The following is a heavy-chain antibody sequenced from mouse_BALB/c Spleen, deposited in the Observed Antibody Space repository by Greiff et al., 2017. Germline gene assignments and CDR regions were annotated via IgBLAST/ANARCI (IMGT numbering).Heavy chain of an antibody. J-gene: IGHJ2*01. CDR1: GFTFSSYA. CDR3: ARGGEGYYFDY. V-gene: IGHV5-6-5*01. CDR2: ISSGGST. Sequence: EVHLVESGGGLVKPGGSLKLSCAASGFTFSSYAMSWVRQTPEKRLEWVASISSGGSTYYPDSVKGRFTISRDNARNILYLQMSSLRSEYTAMYYCARGGEGYYFDYWGQGTTLTVSS.